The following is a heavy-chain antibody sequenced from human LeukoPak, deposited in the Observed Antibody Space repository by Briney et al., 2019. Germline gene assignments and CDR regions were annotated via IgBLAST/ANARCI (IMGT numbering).Heavy chain of an antibody. V-gene: IGHV4-39*07. CDR3: ARVRGSSGSYEYYHYMDV. CDR2: IYYSGST. Sequence: SETLSLTCTVSGASVSGSAYYWGWIRQPPGKGLEWIGNIYYSGSTNYNPSLKSRVTMSVDTSKKQFSLKLSSVTAADTAVYYCARVRGSSGSYEYYHYMDVWGKGTTVTISS. D-gene: IGHD1-26*01. J-gene: IGHJ6*03. CDR1: GASVSGSAYY.